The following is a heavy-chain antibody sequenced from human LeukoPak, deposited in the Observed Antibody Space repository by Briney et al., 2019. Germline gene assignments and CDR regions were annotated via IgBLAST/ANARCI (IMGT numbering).Heavy chain of an antibody. Sequence: PGGSLRLSCAASGFTFSSYEMNWVRQAPGKGLEWVSYISSSGSTIYYADSVKGRFTISRDNAKNSLYLQMNSLRAEDTAVYYCARACYDSSGSENYFDYWGQGTLVTVSS. CDR3: ARACYDSSGSENYFDY. J-gene: IGHJ4*02. CDR1: GFTFSSYE. V-gene: IGHV3-48*03. D-gene: IGHD3-22*01. CDR2: ISSSGSTI.